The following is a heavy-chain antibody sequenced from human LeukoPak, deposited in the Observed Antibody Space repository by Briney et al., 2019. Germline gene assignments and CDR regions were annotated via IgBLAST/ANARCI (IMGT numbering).Heavy chain of an antibody. CDR3: VTDYGGSSGAFDI. CDR2: ISSSSSDI. Sequence: GGSLRLSCTGSGFTLSSYAMNWVRRAPGQGLEWVSSISSSSSDIYYTGSVKGRFTISRDNAKNSLYLQMNSLRAEDTAVYYCVTDYGGSSGAFDIWGQGTMVTVSS. CDR1: GFTLSSYA. D-gene: IGHD4-23*01. J-gene: IGHJ3*02. V-gene: IGHV3-21*01.